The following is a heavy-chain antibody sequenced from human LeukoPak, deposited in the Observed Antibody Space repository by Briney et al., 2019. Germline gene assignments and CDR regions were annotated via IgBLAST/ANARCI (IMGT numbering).Heavy chain of an antibody. D-gene: IGHD3-16*02. CDR1: GGSFSGYY. V-gene: IGHV4-34*01. CDR3: ARIEGDYDYVWGSYRYPSHFDY. CDR2: INHSGST. J-gene: IGHJ4*02. Sequence: SETLSLTCAVYGGSFSGYYWNWIRQPPGKGLEWIGEINHSGSTNYNPSLKSRVTISVDTSKNQFSLKLSSVTAADTAVYYCARIEGDYDYVWGSYRYPSHFDYWGQGTLVTVSS.